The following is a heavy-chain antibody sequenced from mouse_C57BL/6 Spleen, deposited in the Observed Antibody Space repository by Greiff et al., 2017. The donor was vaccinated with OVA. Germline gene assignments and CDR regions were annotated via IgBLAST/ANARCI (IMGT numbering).Heavy chain of an antibody. J-gene: IGHJ2*01. CDR3: AREEYYGSSPHLDY. Sequence: EVQLQQSGPELVKPGASVKMSCKASGYTFTDYNMHWVKQSHGKSLAWIAYINPNNGGTSYNQKFKGKATLTVNKSYSTAYMELRSRTAEDSAVYYWAREEYYGSSPHLDYWGQGTTLTVSS. CDR2: INPNNGGT. D-gene: IGHD1-1*01. V-gene: IGHV1-22*01. CDR1: GYTFTDYN.